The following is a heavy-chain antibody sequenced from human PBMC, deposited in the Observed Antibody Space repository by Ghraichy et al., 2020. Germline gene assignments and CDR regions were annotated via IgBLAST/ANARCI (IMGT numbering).Heavy chain of an antibody. CDR1: GGSISSGGYY. CDR3: ARATYYDSSGYYWGWFDP. V-gene: IGHV4-31*03. D-gene: IGHD3-22*01. J-gene: IGHJ5*02. CDR2: IYYSGST. Sequence: SETLSLTCTVSGGSISSGGYYWSWIRQHPGKGLEWIGYIYYSGSTYYNPSLKSRVTISVDTSKNQFSLKLSSVTAADTAVYYCARATYYDSSGYYWGWFDPWGQGTLVTVSS.